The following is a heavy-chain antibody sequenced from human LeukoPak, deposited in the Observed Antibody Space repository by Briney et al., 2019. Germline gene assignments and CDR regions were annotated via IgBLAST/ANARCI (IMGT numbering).Heavy chain of an antibody. J-gene: IGHJ6*03. D-gene: IGHD3-10*01. CDR3: ARVGSFGVTYYYYYYMDV. Sequence: SETLSLTCTVSGGSISSYYWSWIRQPAGKGLEWIGRIYTSGSTNYNPSLKRRVTMSVDTSKNQFSLKLSSVTAADTAVYYCARVGSFGVTYYYYYYMDVWGKGTTVTISS. CDR2: IYTSGST. CDR1: GGSISSYY. V-gene: IGHV4-4*07.